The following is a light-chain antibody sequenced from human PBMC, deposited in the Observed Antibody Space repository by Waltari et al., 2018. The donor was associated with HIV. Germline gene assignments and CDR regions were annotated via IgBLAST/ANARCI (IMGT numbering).Light chain of an antibody. Sequence: QSVLTQPPSVSAAPGQRITISCTGNSSNIGAGYSVHWYHQLPGSAPKLLIYLNNNRPAGVPARFSGSKSGSSASLAITGLRAEDEGDYYCQSYDSSHSSIFGGGTKLTVL. J-gene: IGLJ2*01. CDR2: LNN. V-gene: IGLV1-40*01. CDR3: QSYDSSHSSI. CDR1: SSNIGAGYS.